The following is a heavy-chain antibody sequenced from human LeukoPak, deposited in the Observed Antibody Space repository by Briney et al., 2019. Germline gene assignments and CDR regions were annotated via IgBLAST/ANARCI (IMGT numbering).Heavy chain of an antibody. V-gene: IGHV1-46*01. CDR2: INPSGGST. Sequence: ASVKVSCXASGYSFTNYYMHWVRQAPGQGLVWMGVINPSGGSTSYAQKFQGRVTMTRDTFASTVYMELSSLRSEDTAVYYCARYCSSTSCYEEIFDYWGQGTLVTVSS. J-gene: IGHJ4*02. CDR1: GYSFTNYY. D-gene: IGHD2-2*01. CDR3: ARYCSSTSCYEEIFDY.